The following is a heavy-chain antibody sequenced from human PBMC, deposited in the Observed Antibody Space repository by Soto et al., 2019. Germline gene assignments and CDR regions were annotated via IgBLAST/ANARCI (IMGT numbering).Heavy chain of an antibody. Sequence: EVQLLESGGGLVQPGGSLRLSCAASGFTFSSYAMSWVRQAPGKGLEWVSAISGSGGSTYYADSVKGRFTISRDNSKSTLYLQMNSLRAEDTAVYYCASQAMATDYYYYYYMDVWGKGTTVTVSS. V-gene: IGHV3-23*01. CDR2: ISGSGGST. D-gene: IGHD5-18*01. J-gene: IGHJ6*03. CDR3: ASQAMATDYYYYYYMDV. CDR1: GFTFSSYA.